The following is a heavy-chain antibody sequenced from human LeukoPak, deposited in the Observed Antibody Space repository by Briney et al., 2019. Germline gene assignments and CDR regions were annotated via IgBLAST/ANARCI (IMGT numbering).Heavy chain of an antibody. CDR2: INHSGST. CDR1: GFTFSSYW. CDR3: ARRPRNSGSYDGPSGLDY. D-gene: IGHD1-26*01. J-gene: IGHJ4*02. Sequence: GSLRLSCAASGFTFSSYWMSWVRQAPGKGLEWIGEINHSGSTNYNPSLKSRVTISVDTSKNQFSLKLSSVTATDTAVYYCARRPRNSGSYDGPSGLDYWGQGTLVTVSS. V-gene: IGHV4-34*01.